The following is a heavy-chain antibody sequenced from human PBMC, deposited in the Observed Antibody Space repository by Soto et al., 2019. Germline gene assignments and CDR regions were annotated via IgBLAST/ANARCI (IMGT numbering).Heavy chain of an antibody. D-gene: IGHD2-21*01. Sequence: EVQLVESGGGLVKPGGSMRLSCAASGFTFSSYSMNWVRQAPGKGLEWVSSISSSSSYIYYADSVKGRFTISRDNAKNSLYLQMNSLRAEDTAVYYCARVQGALFYDYWGQGTLVTVSS. CDR3: ARVQGALFYDY. CDR2: ISSSSSYI. J-gene: IGHJ4*02. CDR1: GFTFSSYS. V-gene: IGHV3-21*01.